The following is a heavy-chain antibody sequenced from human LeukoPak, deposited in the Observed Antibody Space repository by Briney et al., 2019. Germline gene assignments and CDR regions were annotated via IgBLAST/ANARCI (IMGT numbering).Heavy chain of an antibody. CDR3: ARDSVASMGAIDD. V-gene: IGHV3-21*04. CDR1: GFTFSSYS. CDR2: ISSSSSYI. D-gene: IGHD2-15*01. J-gene: IGHJ4*02. Sequence: PGGSLRLSCAASGFTFSSYSMNWVRQAPGKGLEWVSSISSSSSYIYYADSVKGRFTISRDNAKNSLYLQMNSLRAEDTAVYYCARDSVASMGAIDDWGQGTLVTVSS.